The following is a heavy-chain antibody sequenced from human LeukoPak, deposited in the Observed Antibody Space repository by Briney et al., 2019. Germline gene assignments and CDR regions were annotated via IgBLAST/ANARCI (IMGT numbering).Heavy chain of an antibody. CDR3: AKGRGPTPLGDAGADV. CDR1: GFKFNDYG. D-gene: IGHD1-26*01. V-gene: IGHV3-33*06. Sequence: GGSVRLSCTASGFKFNDYGKYWVRLPPQKGPEWVALVWFDNSNEHYADSVKGRFFISRNNDENTLFLHMNSLTVEDTAVYYCAKGRGPTPLGDAGADVWGKGTAVTVSA. CDR2: VWFDNSNE. J-gene: IGHJ6*04.